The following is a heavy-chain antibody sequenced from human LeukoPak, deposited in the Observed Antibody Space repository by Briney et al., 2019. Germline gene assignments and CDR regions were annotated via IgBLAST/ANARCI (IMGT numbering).Heavy chain of an antibody. V-gene: IGHV3-53*01. J-gene: IGHJ4*02. Sequence: GGSLRLSCAASGFPVSSNYISWVRQAPGRGLEWVSVIHSGGGTYYADSVKGRFTISRDNSKNTLYLQMNSLRAEDTAVYYCARDLGGGYEFDYWGQGTLVTVSS. D-gene: IGHD5-12*01. CDR1: GFPVSSNY. CDR2: IHSGGGT. CDR3: ARDLGGGYEFDY.